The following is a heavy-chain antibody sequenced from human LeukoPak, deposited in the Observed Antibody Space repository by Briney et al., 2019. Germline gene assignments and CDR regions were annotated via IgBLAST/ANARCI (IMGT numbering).Heavy chain of an antibody. Sequence: SQTLSLTCAISGDSVSSNSAGWNWIRQSPSRGLERLGRTYYRSKWLNDYAVSMKSRITVSPDTSRNQFSLQLNSVTPEDTAVYYCARAGGEGFDHWGQGTLVTVSS. V-gene: IGHV6-1*01. CDR1: GDSVSSNSAG. CDR2: TYYRSKWLN. D-gene: IGHD3-16*01. CDR3: ARAGGEGFDH. J-gene: IGHJ4*02.